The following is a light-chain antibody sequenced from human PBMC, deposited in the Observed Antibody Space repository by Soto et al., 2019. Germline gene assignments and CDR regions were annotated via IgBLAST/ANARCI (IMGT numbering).Light chain of an antibody. V-gene: IGKV3-15*01. CDR3: QQYGSSIT. CDR1: QSVSSK. J-gene: IGKJ5*01. CDR2: GAS. Sequence: EIVMTQSPATLSVSPGEGTTLSCRASQSVSSKLAWYQQTPGQAPXXLIYGASTRATGIPARFSGSGSGTDFTLTISRLEPEDFAVYYCQQYGSSITFGQGTRLEIK.